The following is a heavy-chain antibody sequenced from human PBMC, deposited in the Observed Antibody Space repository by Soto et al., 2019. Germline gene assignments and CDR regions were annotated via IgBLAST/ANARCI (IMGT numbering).Heavy chain of an antibody. V-gene: IGHV3-30-3*01. Sequence: QVQLVESGGGVVQPGKSLRLSCGASGFTLRNYAMHWVRQAPGKGLEWVAVIYFDGSNKYYVDSVKGRFTISRDNSKNTPFLQMNSLTPDDTAVYYCAKVTDIFYGMDVWGQGTPVTVSS. J-gene: IGHJ6*02. D-gene: IGHD2-21*02. CDR2: IYFDGSNK. CDR3: AKVTDIFYGMDV. CDR1: GFTLRNYA.